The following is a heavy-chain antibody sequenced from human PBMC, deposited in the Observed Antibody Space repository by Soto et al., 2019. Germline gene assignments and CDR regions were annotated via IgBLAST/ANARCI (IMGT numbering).Heavy chain of an antibody. CDR2: IYYSGST. D-gene: IGHD3-10*01. J-gene: IGHJ4*02. V-gene: IGHV4-31*03. CDR3: ASSLRHYYGSGSYRFDY. Sequence: SETLSLTCTVSGGSISSGGYYWSWIRQHPGKGLEWIGYIYYSGSTYYNPSLKSRVTISVDTSKNQFSLKLSPVTAADTAVYYCASSLRHYYGSGSYRFDYWGQGTLVTVSS. CDR1: GGSISSGGYY.